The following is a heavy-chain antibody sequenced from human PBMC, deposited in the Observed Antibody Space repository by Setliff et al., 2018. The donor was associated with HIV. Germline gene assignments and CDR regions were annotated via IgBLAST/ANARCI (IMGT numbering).Heavy chain of an antibody. V-gene: IGHV1-18*01. D-gene: IGHD3-3*01. J-gene: IGHJ3*02. CDR2: ISPYNGNT. CDR3: ARVRERIGVTGTDDAFDI. CDR1: GYSFHSYG. Sequence: ASVKVSCKAAGYSFHSYGLSWVRLAPGQGLERMGWISPYNGNTNYAQRFQGRLTMTTDTSTITAYMELRSLRSDDTAVYYCARVRERIGVTGTDDAFDIWGQGTAVTVSS.